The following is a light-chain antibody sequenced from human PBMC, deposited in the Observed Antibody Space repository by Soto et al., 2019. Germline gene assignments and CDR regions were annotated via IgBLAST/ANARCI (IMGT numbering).Light chain of an antibody. CDR2: GAS. V-gene: IGKV3-20*01. CDR3: QQYGSSPYT. CDR1: QSVSSSY. J-gene: IGKJ2*01. Sequence: EIVLTQSPGTLSLSPGERATLSCRASQSVSSSYLAWYQQKPGQAPRLLIYGASSRATGIPARFSGSGSGSDFTLTISRLEPEDFAVYYGQQYGSSPYTFGQGTKLEIK.